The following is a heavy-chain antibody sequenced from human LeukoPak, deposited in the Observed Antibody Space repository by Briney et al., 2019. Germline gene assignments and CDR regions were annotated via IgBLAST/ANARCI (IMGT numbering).Heavy chain of an antibody. CDR1: GFTFSSYG. J-gene: IGHJ4*02. CDR3: VRHDYGDYAPFDY. D-gene: IGHD4-17*01. Sequence: GRSLRLSCAASGFTFSSYGMHWVRQAPGKGLEYVSAISSNGDSTYYADSVKDRFAISRDNSKNTLYLQLSSLRAEDTAVYYCVRHDYGDYAPFDYWGQGTLVTVSS. V-gene: IGHV3-64D*06. CDR2: ISSNGDST.